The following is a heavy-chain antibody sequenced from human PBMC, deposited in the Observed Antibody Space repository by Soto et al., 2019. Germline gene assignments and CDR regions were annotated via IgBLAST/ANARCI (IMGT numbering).Heavy chain of an antibody. V-gene: IGHV3-23*01. CDR2: TRANGEYT. CDR1: GFTFSKYA. J-gene: IGHJ4*02. CDR3: AKRDVPHSASNAYFYDH. Sequence: EVQVLESGGGLVQPGGSLRLSCAGSGFTFSKYAMTWVRQAPGKGLEWVSTTRANGEYTYYADSVQGRFTVSSDISDNTMFLRMTSLTADDTAVYFCAKRDVPHSASNAYFYDHWGRGVLVTVSS. D-gene: IGHD2-21*02.